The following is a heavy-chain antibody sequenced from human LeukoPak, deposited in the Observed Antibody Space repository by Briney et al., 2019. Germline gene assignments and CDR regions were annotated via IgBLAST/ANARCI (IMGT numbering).Heavy chain of an antibody. CDR2: ISGSGGST. CDR1: GFTFSSYG. CDR3: PRYSSGWFFDY. D-gene: IGHD6-19*01. J-gene: IGHJ4*02. Sequence: GGSLRLSCAAPGFTFSSYGMSWVRQAPGKGLEWVSAISGSGGSTYYADSVKGRFTISRDNSKNTLYLQMNSLRAEDTAVYFNPRYSSGWFFDYWGQGTLVTVSS. V-gene: IGHV3-23*01.